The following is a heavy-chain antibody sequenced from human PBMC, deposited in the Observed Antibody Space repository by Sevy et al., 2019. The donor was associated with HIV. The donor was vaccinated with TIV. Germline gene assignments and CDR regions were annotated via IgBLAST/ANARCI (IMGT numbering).Heavy chain of an antibody. CDR2: ISTSSDIT. CDR1: GFTFNSYS. V-gene: IGHV3-48*01. Sequence: GGSLRLSCEVPGFTFNSYSFNWVRQAPGKGLEWISYISTSSDITYYEESVQGRFTISRDNVKNSLYLQMNSLRVEDTALYYCARGTGIRSLYYFAYWGQGTLVTVSS. D-gene: IGHD1-1*01. J-gene: IGHJ4*02. CDR3: ARGTGIRSLYYFAY.